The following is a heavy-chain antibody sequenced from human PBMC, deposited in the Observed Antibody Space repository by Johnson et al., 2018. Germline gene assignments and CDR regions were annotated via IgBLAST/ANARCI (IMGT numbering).Heavy chain of an antibody. CDR2: ISYDGNNK. Sequence: QVQLVQSGGGVVQPGRSLRLSCAASGFTFSNYGMHWVRQAPGKGLEWVAVISYDGNNKYYAESVKGRFTISRDNSKNTRYLQMDSLRAEDTAVYYCARGKRSSGHAFDIWGQGTMVTVSS. CDR1: GFTFSNYG. CDR3: ARGKRSSGHAFDI. D-gene: IGHD6-19*01. V-gene: IGHV3-30*03. J-gene: IGHJ3*02.